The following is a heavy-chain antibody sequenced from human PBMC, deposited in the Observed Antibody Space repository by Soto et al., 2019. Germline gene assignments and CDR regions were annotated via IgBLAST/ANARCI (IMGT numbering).Heavy chain of an antibody. J-gene: IGHJ4*02. Sequence: SETLSLTCAVYGGSFSGYYWSWIRQPPGKGLEWIGEINHSGSTNYNPSLKSRVTISVDTSKNQFSLKLSSVTAADTAVYYCVLVAKLLLYYFLYSCQAPLVTVS. CDR3: VLVAKLLLYYFLY. V-gene: IGHV4-34*01. CDR2: INHSGST. CDR1: GGSFSGYY. D-gene: IGHD2-15*01.